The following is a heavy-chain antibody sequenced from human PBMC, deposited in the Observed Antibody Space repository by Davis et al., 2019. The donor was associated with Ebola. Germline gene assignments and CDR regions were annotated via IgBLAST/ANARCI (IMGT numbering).Heavy chain of an antibody. Sequence: PGGSLRLSCAASGFIFSDYYMSWIRQAPGKGLEWVSYIDYSGTTKHYADPVKGRFTISRDNAKNSLYLQMNGLRAEDAAVYYCARVVLTVAAGILDYWGQGALVTVSS. J-gene: IGHJ4*02. D-gene: IGHD6-13*01. CDR2: IDYSGTTK. CDR1: GFIFSDYY. CDR3: ARVVLTVAAGILDY. V-gene: IGHV3-11*01.